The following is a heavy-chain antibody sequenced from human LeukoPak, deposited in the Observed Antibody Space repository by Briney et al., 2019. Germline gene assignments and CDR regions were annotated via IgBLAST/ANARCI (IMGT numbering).Heavy chain of an antibody. Sequence: GGSLRLSCAASGFTFDDYGMSWVRQAPGNGLELVSGINWNGGSTGYADSVKGRFTISRDNAKNSLYLQMNSLRAEDTALYYCARVPAYCSGGSCYSFDYWGQGTLVTVSS. D-gene: IGHD2-15*01. CDR2: INWNGGST. CDR3: ARVPAYCSGGSCYSFDY. J-gene: IGHJ4*02. CDR1: GFTFDDYG. V-gene: IGHV3-20*04.